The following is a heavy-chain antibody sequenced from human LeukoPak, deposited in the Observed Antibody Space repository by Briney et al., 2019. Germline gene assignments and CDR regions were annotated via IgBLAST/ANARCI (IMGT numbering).Heavy chain of an antibody. J-gene: IGHJ3*02. CDR2: INPNSGGT. D-gene: IGHD2-21*01. Sequence: ASVKVSCKASGYTFTGYYMHWVRQAPGQGLEWMGRINPNSGGTNYAQKFQGRVTITRDTSASTAYMELSSLRSEDTAVYYCARDPGDRAFDIWGQGTMVTVSS. V-gene: IGHV1-2*06. CDR1: GYTFTGYY. CDR3: ARDPGDRAFDI.